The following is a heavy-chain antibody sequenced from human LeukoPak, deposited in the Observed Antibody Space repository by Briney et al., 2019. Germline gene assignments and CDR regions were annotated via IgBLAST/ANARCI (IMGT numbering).Heavy chain of an antibody. CDR2: INPDSGGP. D-gene: IGHD3-10*01. CDR3: ARDRGKVANDY. J-gene: IGHJ4*02. Sequence: GASVKVSCKASGYTFTCYYIHWMRQAPGQGLEWMGRINPDSGGPNYAHKFQGRVTMTRDTSISTAYMDLSRLTSDDTAEYFCARDRGKVANDYWGQGTLVIVSS. V-gene: IGHV1-2*06. CDR1: GYTFTCYY.